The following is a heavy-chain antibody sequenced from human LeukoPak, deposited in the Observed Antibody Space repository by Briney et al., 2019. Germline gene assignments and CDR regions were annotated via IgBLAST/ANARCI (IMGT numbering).Heavy chain of an antibody. CDR3: ARVLNGDDRAIDY. CDR1: GFTFSSYA. Sequence: GGSLRLSCAASGFTFSSYAMHWVRQAPGKGLEWVAVISYDGSNKYYADSVKGRFTISRDNSKNTLYLQMNSLRAEDTAMYYCARVLNGDDRAIDYWGQGTLVTVSS. J-gene: IGHJ4*02. D-gene: IGHD7-27*01. CDR2: ISYDGSNK. V-gene: IGHV3-30*14.